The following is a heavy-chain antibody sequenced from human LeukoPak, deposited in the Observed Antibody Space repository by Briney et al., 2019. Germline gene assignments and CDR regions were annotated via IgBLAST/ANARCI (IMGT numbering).Heavy chain of an antibody. CDR2: IYYSGST. D-gene: IGHD5-24*01. CDR3: AREDGLFDY. J-gene: IGHJ4*02. Sequence: SSETLSLTCTVSGGSISSYYWSWIRQPPGKGPEWIGYIYYSGSTNYNPSLKSRVTISVDTSKNQFSLKLGSVTAADTAVYYCAREDGLFDYWGQGTLVTVSS. V-gene: IGHV4-59*01. CDR1: GGSISSYY.